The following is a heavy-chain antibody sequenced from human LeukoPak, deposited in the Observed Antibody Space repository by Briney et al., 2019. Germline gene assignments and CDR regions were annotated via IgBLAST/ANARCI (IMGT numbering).Heavy chain of an antibody. D-gene: IGHD3-22*01. J-gene: IGHJ3*02. CDR1: GYSFSSGYY. Sequence: SETLSLTCTVSGYSFSSGYYWGWIRQPPGKGLEWIGSIYHSGSTYYNPSLKSRVTISVDTSKNQFSLKLSSVTAADTAVYYCARVVITMIVVVIPIDAFDIWGQGTMVTVSS. CDR3: ARVVITMIVVVIPIDAFDI. V-gene: IGHV4-38-2*02. CDR2: IYHSGST.